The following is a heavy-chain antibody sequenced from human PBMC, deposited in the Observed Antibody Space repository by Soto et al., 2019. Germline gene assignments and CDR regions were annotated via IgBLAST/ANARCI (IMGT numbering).Heavy chain of an antibody. CDR2: ITGSSSAM. V-gene: IGHV3-48*04. CDR3: VRDYRYAFDY. D-gene: IGHD3-16*02. J-gene: IGHJ4*02. Sequence: EVQLVESGGGLVQPGGSLRLSCAASGFTFSSYSMNWVRQAPGKGLEWVSYITGSSSAMQYADSVRGRFTISRDNAENSLHLQMYSLRVEDTAVYYCVRDYRYAFDYWGRGTLVTVST. CDR1: GFTFSSYS.